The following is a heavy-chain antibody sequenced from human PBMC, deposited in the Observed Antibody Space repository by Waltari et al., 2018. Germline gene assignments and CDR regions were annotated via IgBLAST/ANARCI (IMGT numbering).Heavy chain of an antibody. CDR3: ARGGLYGQQLLESAFEI. D-gene: IGHD6-13*01. CDR1: GGSFSTHA. Sequence: QVQLVQSGAELKKPGSSVKVSCKVSGGSFSTHAITWVRQAPGQGLEWMGGNIPMFGTANYEQKIQDRVTINTDESITTAYMHLSSLTSDDTAVYYCARGGLYGQQLLESAFEIWGQGTKVTVSS. CDR2: NIPMFGTA. J-gene: IGHJ3*02. V-gene: IGHV1-69*05.